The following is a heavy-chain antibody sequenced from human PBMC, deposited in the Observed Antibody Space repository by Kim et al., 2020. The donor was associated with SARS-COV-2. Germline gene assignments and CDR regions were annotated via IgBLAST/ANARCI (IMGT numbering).Heavy chain of an antibody. V-gene: IGHV3-13*01. D-gene: IGHD3-10*01. CDR3: GREGNYYFAMDV. Sequence: YYPDSVKGRFTISRENAKNSLYLQMNGLRAGDAAMYYCGREGNYYFAMDVWGQGTTVTVSS. J-gene: IGHJ6*02.